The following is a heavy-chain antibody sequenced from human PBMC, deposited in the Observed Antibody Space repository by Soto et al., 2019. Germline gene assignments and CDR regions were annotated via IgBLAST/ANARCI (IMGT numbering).Heavy chain of an antibody. Sequence: GGSLRLSCAASGFTFSGSAMHWVRQASGKGLEWVGRIRSKANSYATAYAASVKGRFTISRDDSKNTAYLQMNSLKTEDTAVYYCTRVGDWGITGTTGAFDIWGQGTMVTVSS. V-gene: IGHV3-73*01. D-gene: IGHD1-7*01. J-gene: IGHJ3*02. CDR2: IRSKANSYAT. CDR3: TRVGDWGITGTTGAFDI. CDR1: GFTFSGSA.